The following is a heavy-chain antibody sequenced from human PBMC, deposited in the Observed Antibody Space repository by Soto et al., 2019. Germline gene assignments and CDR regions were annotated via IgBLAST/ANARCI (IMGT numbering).Heavy chain of an antibody. D-gene: IGHD2-2*01. CDR1: GYTFTSYY. CDR3: ARDHDIVLVPAASNWFDP. V-gene: IGHV1-46*01. CDR2: INPSGGST. J-gene: IGHJ5*02. Sequence: ASVKLSCKASGYTFTSYYMHWVRQAPGQGLEWMGIINPSGGSTSYAQKFQGRVTMTRDTSTSTVYMELSSLRSEDTAVYYCARDHDIVLVPAASNWFDPWGQGTLVTVSS.